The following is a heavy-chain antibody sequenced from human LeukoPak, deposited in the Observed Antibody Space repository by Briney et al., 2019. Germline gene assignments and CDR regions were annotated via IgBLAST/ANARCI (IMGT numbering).Heavy chain of an antibody. D-gene: IGHD1-1*01. CDR3: ARDKIEGPTKLDY. V-gene: IGHV3-7*01. CDR1: GFTFSSYW. J-gene: IGHJ4*02. CDR2: IKQDESEK. Sequence: PGGSLRLSCAASGFTFSSYWMSWVRQAPGKGLEWVGNIKQDESEKYYVDSLKGRFTISRDNAKNSLYLQMNSLRAEDTAVYYCARDKIEGPTKLDYWGQGILVTVSS.